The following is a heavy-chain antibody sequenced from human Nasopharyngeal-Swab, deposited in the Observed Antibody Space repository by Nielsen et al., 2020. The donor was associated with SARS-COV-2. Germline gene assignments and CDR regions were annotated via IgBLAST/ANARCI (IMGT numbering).Heavy chain of an antibody. D-gene: IGHD2-2*01. V-gene: IGHV3-23*01. CDR3: ARVAYCSSTSCYHYFDY. CDR1: GFTFSSYA. Sequence: GESLKISCAASGFTFSSYAMSWVRQAPGKGLEWVSAISGSGGSTYYADSVKGRFTISRDNSKNTLYLQMNSLRAEDTAVYYCARVAYCSSTSCYHYFDYWGQGTLVTVSS. J-gene: IGHJ4*02. CDR2: ISGSGGST.